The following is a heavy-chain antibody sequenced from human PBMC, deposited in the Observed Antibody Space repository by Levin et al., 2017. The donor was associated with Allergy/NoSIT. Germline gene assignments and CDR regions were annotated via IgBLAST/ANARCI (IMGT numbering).Heavy chain of an antibody. V-gene: IGHV1-8*01. D-gene: IGHD2-2*01. CDR2: MNPNSGNT. Sequence: ASVKVSCKASGYTFTSYDINWVRQATGQGLEWMGWMNPNSGNTGYAQKFQGRVTMTRNTSISTAYMELSSLRSEDTAVYYCAREARTLEAVVVPAAMDYYYYMDGWGKGTTVTVSS. CDR1: GYTFTSYD. CDR3: AREARTLEAVVVPAAMDYYYYMDG. J-gene: IGHJ6*03.